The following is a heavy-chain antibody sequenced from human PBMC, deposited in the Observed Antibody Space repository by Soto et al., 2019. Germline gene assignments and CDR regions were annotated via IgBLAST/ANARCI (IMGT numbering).Heavy chain of an antibody. CDR1: GGSISSYY. V-gene: IGHV4-59*08. CDR2: MYYSGST. J-gene: IGHJ2*01. Sequence: QVQLQESGPGLVKPSETLSLTCTVSGGSISSYYWSWIRQPPGKGLEWIGYMYYSGSTNYNPSLMSRVTISVDTSKNQFSRKLSSVTAADTAVYDCAGFNWYFDLWGRGTLVTVSS. CDR3: AGFNWYFDL.